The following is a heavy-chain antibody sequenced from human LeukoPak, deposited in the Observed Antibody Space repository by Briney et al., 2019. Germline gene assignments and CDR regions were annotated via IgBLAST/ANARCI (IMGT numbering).Heavy chain of an antibody. CDR3: ARDSYYGSGRFDY. Sequence: PGGSLRLSCAASGFSFSSYSMNWVRQAPGKGLEWASSISSSSSYIYYADSVKGRFTISRDYAKNSLYLQMNSLRAEDTAVYYCARDSYYGSGRFDYWGQGTLVTVSS. J-gene: IGHJ4*02. CDR2: ISSSSSYI. V-gene: IGHV3-21*01. D-gene: IGHD3-10*01. CDR1: GFSFSSYS.